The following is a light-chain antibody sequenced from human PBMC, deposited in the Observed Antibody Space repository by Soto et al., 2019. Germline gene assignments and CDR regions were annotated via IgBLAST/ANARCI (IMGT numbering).Light chain of an antibody. Sequence: EIVLTQSPAILSMSPGERATLSCRASQSVSSYLAWYRQKPGQAPRLLIYDASNRATGVPARFSGSGSGTDFTLTISSLEPEDFAVYYCQQRRYWPVTFGQGTKVEIK. CDR2: DAS. V-gene: IGKV3-11*01. CDR3: QQRRYWPVT. J-gene: IGKJ1*01. CDR1: QSVSSY.